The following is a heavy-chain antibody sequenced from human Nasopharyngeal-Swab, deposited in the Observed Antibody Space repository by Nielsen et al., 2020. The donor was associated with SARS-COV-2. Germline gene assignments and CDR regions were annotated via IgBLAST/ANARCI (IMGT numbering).Heavy chain of an antibody. D-gene: IGHD4/OR15-4a*01. J-gene: IGHJ6*02. CDR3: ARDGANRYYYYGMDV. CDR1: GGSFSGYY. V-gene: IGHV4-34*01. Sequence: SETLSLTCAVYGGSFSGYYWSWIRQPPGKGLEWIGEINHSGSTNYNPSLKSRVTISVDTSKNQFSLKLSSVTAADTAVYYCARDGANRYYYYGMDVWGQGTTVTVSS. CDR2: INHSGST.